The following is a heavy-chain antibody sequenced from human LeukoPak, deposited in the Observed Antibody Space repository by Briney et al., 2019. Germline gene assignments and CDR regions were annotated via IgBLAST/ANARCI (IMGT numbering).Heavy chain of an antibody. CDR2: IRSDGSNK. V-gene: IGHV3-30*02. D-gene: IGHD3-10*01. CDR1: GFTFSSYG. J-gene: IGHJ3*02. Sequence: GGSLRLSCAASGFTFSSYGMQWVRQAPGKGLEWVAFIRSDGSNKYSADSVKGRFTISRDNSKNTLFLQMNSLRAEDTAVYYCAKSVRGVWDDAFDIWGQGTMVTVSS. CDR3: AKSVRGVWDDAFDI.